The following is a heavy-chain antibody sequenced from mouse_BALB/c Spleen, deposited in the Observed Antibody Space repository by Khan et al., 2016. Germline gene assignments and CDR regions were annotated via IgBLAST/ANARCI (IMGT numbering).Heavy chain of an antibody. D-gene: IGHD2-4*01. CDR1: GYTFTSYV. J-gene: IGHJ2*01. CDR3: SRSDYDVDY. CDR2: INPYNDGT. Sequence: VQLQQSGPELVKPWASVKMSCKASGYTFTSYVMHWVKQKPGQGLEWIGYINPYNDGTKYNEKFKGKATLTSDKSSSTALLDLSRLTYEDSAVYYCSRSDYDVDYWGQGTTLTVSS. V-gene: IGHV1S136*01.